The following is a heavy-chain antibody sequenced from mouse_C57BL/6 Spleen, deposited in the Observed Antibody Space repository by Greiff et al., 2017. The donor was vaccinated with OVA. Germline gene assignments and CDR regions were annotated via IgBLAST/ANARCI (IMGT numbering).Heavy chain of an antibody. CDR1: GYTFTDYY. D-gene: IGHD1-1*01. V-gene: IGHV1-76*01. Sequence: VQLQHSGAELVRPGASVKLSCKASGYTFTDYYINWVKQRPGQGLEWIARIYPGSGNTYYNEKFKGKATLTAEKSSSTAYMQLSSLTSEDSAVYFCARYYYGSSFDYWGQGTTLTVSS. J-gene: IGHJ2*01. CDR3: ARYYYGSSFDY. CDR2: IYPGSGNT.